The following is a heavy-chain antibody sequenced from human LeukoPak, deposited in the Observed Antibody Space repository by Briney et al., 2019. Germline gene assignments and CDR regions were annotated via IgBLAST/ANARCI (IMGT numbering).Heavy chain of an antibody. V-gene: IGHV3-7*01. Sequence: PGGSLRLSCAASGLTFSSYWMSWVRQAPGKGLEWVANIKQDGSEKYYVDSVKGRFTISRDNAKNSLYLQMNSLRAEDTAVYYCARDGGPPPYDSTRWYYYMDVWGKGTTVTVSS. CDR1: GLTFSSYW. J-gene: IGHJ6*03. D-gene: IGHD3-22*01. CDR2: IKQDGSEK. CDR3: ARDGGPPPYDSTRWYYYMDV.